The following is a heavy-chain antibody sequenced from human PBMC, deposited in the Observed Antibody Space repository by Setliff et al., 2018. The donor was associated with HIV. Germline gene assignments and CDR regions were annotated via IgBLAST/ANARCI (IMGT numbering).Heavy chain of an antibody. Sequence: LRLSCAASGFTFDDYAMHWVRQAPGKGLEWVSGISWNSGSIGYADSVKGRFTISRDNAKNSLYLQMNSLRAEDTALYYCAKGEAGRYYELYYFDYWGQGTLVTVSS. J-gene: IGHJ4*02. D-gene: IGHD3-10*01. CDR2: ISWNSGSI. V-gene: IGHV3-9*01. CDR3: AKGEAGRYYELYYFDY. CDR1: GFTFDDYA.